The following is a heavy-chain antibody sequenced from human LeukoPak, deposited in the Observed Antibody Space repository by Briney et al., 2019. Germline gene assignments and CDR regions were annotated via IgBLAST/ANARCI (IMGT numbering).Heavy chain of an antibody. CDR3: AREGYSSGWYDY. J-gene: IGHJ4*02. V-gene: IGHV3-30*04. CDR2: ISYDGSNK. Sequence: GGPLRLSCAASGFTFSSYAMHWVRQAPGKGLEWVAVISYDGSNKYYADSVKGRFTISRDNSKNTLYLQMNSLRAEDTAVYYCAREGYSSGWYDYWGQGTLVTVSS. CDR1: GFTFSSYA. D-gene: IGHD6-19*01.